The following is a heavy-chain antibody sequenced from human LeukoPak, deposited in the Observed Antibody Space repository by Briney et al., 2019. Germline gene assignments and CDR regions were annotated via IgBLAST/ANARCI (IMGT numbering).Heavy chain of an antibody. CDR3: ARDSHYYGSGSYANLLFNY. Sequence: PGGSLRLSCAASGFTVSSNYMSWVRQAPGKGLEWVSVIYSGGSTYYADSVKGRFTISRDNSKDTPYLQMNSLRAEDTAVYYCARDSHYYGSGSYANLLFNYWGQGTLVTVSS. J-gene: IGHJ4*02. CDR1: GFTVSSNY. D-gene: IGHD3-10*01. CDR2: IYSGGST. V-gene: IGHV3-66*01.